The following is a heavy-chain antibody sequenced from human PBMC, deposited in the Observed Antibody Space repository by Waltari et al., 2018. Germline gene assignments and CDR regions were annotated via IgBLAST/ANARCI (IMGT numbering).Heavy chain of an antibody. CDR1: GFTFSSYG. CDR3: ARGAITGTPWEVCLIDY. CDR2: KWYDGSNK. V-gene: IGHV3-33*01. D-gene: IGHD1-20*01. Sequence: QVQLVESGGGVVQPGRSLRLSCAASGFTFSSYGMHWVRQAPGKGLEWGAVKWYDGSNKYYADSVKGRCTISRDNSKNTLYLQMNSLRAEDTAVYYCARGAITGTPWEVCLIDYWGQGTLVTVSS. J-gene: IGHJ4*02.